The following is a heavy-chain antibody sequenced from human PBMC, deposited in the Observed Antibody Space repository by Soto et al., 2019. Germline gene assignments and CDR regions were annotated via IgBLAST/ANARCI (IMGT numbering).Heavy chain of an antibody. Sequence: QVQLVESGGGVVQPGRSLRLSCAASGFTFSSYGMHWVRQAPGKGLEWVAFISYDGINKYYADSVKGRFTISRDNSKNTLYLQMSSLRAEETALYYCAKDRWVRQLRSYFDYWGQGTLVTVSS. V-gene: IGHV3-30*18. CDR3: AKDRWVRQLRSYFDY. J-gene: IGHJ4*02. CDR1: GFTFSSYG. D-gene: IGHD4-17*01. CDR2: ISYDGINK.